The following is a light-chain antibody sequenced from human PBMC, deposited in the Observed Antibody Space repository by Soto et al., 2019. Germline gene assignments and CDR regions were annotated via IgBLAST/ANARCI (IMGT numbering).Light chain of an antibody. V-gene: IGKV3-15*01. J-gene: IGKJ1*01. CDR2: DAS. Sequence: EIVLTQSPGTLSLSPGERATLSCRASQSVNTYLAWYQQKPGQAPRLLIYDASTRATGIPARFSGSGSGTEFTLTISSLQSEDFAVYYCQQYNNWPPCTFGQGTKVDIK. CDR3: QQYNNWPPCT. CDR1: QSVNTY.